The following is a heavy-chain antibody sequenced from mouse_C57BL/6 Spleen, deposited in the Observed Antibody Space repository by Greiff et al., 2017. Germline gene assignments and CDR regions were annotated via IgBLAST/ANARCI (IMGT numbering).Heavy chain of an antibody. J-gene: IGHJ3*01. D-gene: IGHD3-2*02. Sequence: VQLQQSGPELVKPGASVKLSCKASGYTFTSYDINWVKQRPGQGLEWIGWIYPRDGSTKYNEKFKGKATLTVDTSSSTAYMELHSLTSEDSAVYFCARSPDSSGYVTWFACWGQGTLVTVSA. CDR1: GYTFTSYD. CDR2: IYPRDGST. V-gene: IGHV1-85*01. CDR3: ARSPDSSGYVTWFAC.